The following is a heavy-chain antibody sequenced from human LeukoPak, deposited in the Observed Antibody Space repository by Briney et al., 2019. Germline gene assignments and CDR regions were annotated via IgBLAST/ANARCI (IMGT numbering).Heavy chain of an antibody. D-gene: IGHD6-19*01. CDR3: ARDPGIWHSSGWLFDY. V-gene: IGHV1-18*01. Sequence: GASVKVSCKASGYTFTSYGISWVRQAPGQGLEWMGWISAYNGNTNYAQKLQGRVTMTTDTSTSTAYMELRSLRSDDTAVYYCARDPGIWHSSGWLFDYWGQGTLVTVSS. J-gene: IGHJ4*02. CDR1: GYTFTSYG. CDR2: ISAYNGNT.